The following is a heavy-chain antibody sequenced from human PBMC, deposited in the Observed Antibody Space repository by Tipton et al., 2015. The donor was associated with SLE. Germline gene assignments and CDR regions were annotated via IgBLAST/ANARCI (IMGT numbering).Heavy chain of an antibody. CDR1: GGSISSYY. Sequence: TLPLTCTVSGGSISSYYWSWIRRPPGKGLEWIGSIYYSGSNYYNPSLKSRVTISVDTSKNQFSLKLSSVTAADTAVYYCARSRGFWSGYADAFDIWGQGTMVTVSS. V-gene: IGHV4-39*07. D-gene: IGHD3-3*01. CDR2: IYYSGSN. CDR3: ARSRGFWSGYADAFDI. J-gene: IGHJ3*02.